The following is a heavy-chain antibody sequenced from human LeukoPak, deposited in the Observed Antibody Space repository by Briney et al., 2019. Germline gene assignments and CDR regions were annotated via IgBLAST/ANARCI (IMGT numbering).Heavy chain of an antibody. D-gene: IGHD2-15*01. V-gene: IGHV4-59*01. CDR2: INSGGGT. CDR1: GGSISGYY. CDR3: ARDVGGGPFFDY. J-gene: IGHJ4*02. Sequence: PSETLSLTCTVSGGSISGYYWDWIRQSPGKGLEWIGYINSGGGTDYNPSLKSRVTISVDTSKNQFTLNLRSVTAADTAVYYCARDVGGGPFFDYWGRGTLVTVSS.